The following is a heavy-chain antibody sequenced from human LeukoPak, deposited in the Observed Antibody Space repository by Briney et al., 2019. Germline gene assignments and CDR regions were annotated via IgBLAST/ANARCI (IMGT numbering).Heavy chain of an antibody. CDR1: GGTFSSYA. D-gene: IGHD3-22*01. V-gene: IGHV1-69*05. CDR3: AAGTMIGNAFGI. Sequence: SVKVSCKASGGTFSSYAISWVRQAPGQGLEWMGRIIPIFGTANYAQKFQGRVTITTDESTSTAYMELSSLRSEDTAVYYCAAGTMIGNAFGIWGQGTMVTVSS. CDR2: IIPIFGTA. J-gene: IGHJ3*02.